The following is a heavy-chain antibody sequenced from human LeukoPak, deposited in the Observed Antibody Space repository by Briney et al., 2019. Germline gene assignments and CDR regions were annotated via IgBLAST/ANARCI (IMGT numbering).Heavy chain of an antibody. Sequence: GSLRLSCAASGFSFSSYAMNWVRQAPGKGLEWVSIIFGNGDTTYYADSVKGRFTVSRDNSKDTLYLQMNDLRPDDTAIYYCAKRNTMVRGGPFDYWGQGLLVTVSS. J-gene: IGHJ4*02. D-gene: IGHD3-10*01. CDR2: IFGNGDTT. CDR3: AKRNTMVRGGPFDY. CDR1: GFSFSSYA. V-gene: IGHV3-23*01.